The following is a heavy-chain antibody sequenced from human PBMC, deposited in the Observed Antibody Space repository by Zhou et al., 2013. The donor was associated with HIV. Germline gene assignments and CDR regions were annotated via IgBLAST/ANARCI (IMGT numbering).Heavy chain of an antibody. CDR3: ARDGLELRSPGNYYYYYYMDV. J-gene: IGHJ6*03. V-gene: IGHV1-69*04. CDR1: GGTFSSYA. Sequence: QVQLVQSGAEVKKPGSSVKVSCKASGGTFSSYAISWVRQAPGQGLEWMGRIIPILGIANYAQKFQGRVTITADKSTSTAYMELSSLRSEDTAVYYCARDGLELRSPGNYYYYYYMDVWGKGTTVTVSS. CDR2: IIPILGIA. D-gene: IGHD1-7*01.